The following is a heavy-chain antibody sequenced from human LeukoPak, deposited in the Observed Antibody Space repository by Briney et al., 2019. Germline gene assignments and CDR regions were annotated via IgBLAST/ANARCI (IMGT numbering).Heavy chain of an antibody. CDR2: ISTMSSTK. CDR3: ARGKIGYYYGDSDGY. J-gene: IGHJ4*02. D-gene: IGHD4-17*01. Sequence: PGGSLRLSCAASGFTFSSHDMNWVRQAPGKGLEWVSYISTMSSTKYYADSVKGRFTISRDNAKNSLYLQMNSLRDEDTAVYYCARGKIGYYYGDSDGYWGRGTLVTVSS. CDR1: GFTFSSHD. V-gene: IGHV3-48*02.